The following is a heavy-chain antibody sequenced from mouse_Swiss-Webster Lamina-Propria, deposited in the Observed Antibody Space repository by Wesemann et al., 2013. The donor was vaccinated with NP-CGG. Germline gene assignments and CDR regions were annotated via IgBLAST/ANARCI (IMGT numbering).Heavy chain of an antibody. D-gene: IGHD2-4*01. V-gene: IGHV14-3*02. CDR2: IDPANGNT. Sequence: GGELVKPGASVKLSCTASGFNIKDTYMHWVKQRPEQGLEWIGRIDPANGNTKYDPKFQGKATITADTSSNTAYLQLSSLTSEDTAVYYCARGGLRFAYWGQGTLVTVSA. CDR3: ARGGLRFAY. CDR1: GFNIKDTY. J-gene: IGHJ3*01.